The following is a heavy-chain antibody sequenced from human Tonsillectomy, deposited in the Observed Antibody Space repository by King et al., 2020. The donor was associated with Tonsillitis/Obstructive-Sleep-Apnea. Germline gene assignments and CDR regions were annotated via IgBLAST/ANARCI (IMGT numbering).Heavy chain of an antibody. D-gene: IGHD2/OR15-2a*01. J-gene: IGHJ4*02. CDR1: GDSISSNNW. CDR2: IYHSGST. V-gene: IGHV4-4*02. Sequence: VQLQESGPGLVKPSGTLSLTCAVSGDSISSNNWWSWVRQPPGKGLEWLGEIYHSGSTTYSPSLKSRLTIPVDKSKNQFSLKLNSVTAADTAVYYCARHRRDYCFAYWGQGTLVPVSS. CDR3: ARHRRDYCFAY.